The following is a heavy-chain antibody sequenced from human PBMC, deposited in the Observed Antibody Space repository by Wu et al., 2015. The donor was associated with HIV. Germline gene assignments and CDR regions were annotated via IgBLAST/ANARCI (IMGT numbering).Heavy chain of an antibody. J-gene: IGHJ3*02. CDR2: IWPHNDVT. V-gene: IGHV1-2*02. D-gene: IGHD6-25*01. CDR1: GYTFSNYY. Sequence: QVQLVQSGAEVKKPGASVSVSCKAFGYTFSNYYLHWVRQAPGQGLEWLGCIWPHNDVTDYPQTFRGRFKVTGDRTMTTAYMELSGLTVDDTAFYYCARETAGHNKAFDIWGQGTMVTVSS. CDR3: ARETAGHNKAFDI.